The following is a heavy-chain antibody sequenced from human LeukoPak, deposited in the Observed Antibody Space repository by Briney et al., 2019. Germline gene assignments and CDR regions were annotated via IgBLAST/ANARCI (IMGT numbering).Heavy chain of an antibody. CDR1: GYSFTRHY. V-gene: IGHV1-46*01. CDR2: INPSDGST. CDR3: ATPRRAPLQYFDY. Sequence: GASVKVSCKASGYSFTRHYMHWVRQAPGQGLEWMGVINPSDGSTSYAQKFQGRVTMTRDMSTTTAYMELSSLRSEDTAVYYCATPRRAPLQYFDYWGQGTLVTVSS. D-gene: IGHD1-1*01. J-gene: IGHJ4*02.